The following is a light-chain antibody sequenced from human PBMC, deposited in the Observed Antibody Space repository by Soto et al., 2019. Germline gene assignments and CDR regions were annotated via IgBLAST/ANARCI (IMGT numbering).Light chain of an antibody. Sequence: VMTQSPGTLSLSPGERATLSCRASQSVSNNYLAWYQQRPGHAPRLLIYGASKRATGIPDKFSGSGSGTDFTLSVNRLEPEDGAVYYCQQYGSTPYTFGQGTKLEIE. J-gene: IGKJ2*01. CDR3: QQYGSTPYT. CDR1: QSVSNNY. CDR2: GAS. V-gene: IGKV3-20*01.